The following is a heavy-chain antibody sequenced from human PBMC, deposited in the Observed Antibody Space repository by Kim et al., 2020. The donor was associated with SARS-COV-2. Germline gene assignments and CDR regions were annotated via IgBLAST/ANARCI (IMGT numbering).Heavy chain of an antibody. CDR2: VKSDGTIA. D-gene: IGHD1-26*01. V-gene: IGHV3-74*01. Sequence: GGSLRLSCAASGFTFSNYWMHWVCQTPGKGLVWVSRVKSDGTIASYADSVKGRFTISRDNAKNTLYLQMNSLRAEDTAVYYCVRNKWELVNDDVFDIWGQGTMVTVSS. CDR3: VRNKWELVNDDVFDI. CDR1: GFTFSNYW. J-gene: IGHJ3*02.